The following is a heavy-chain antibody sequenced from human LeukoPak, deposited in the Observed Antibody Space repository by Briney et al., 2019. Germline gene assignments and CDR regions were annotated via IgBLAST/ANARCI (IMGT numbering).Heavy chain of an antibody. CDR3: ARKILGYCSSTSCYEVYYYCYGMDV. V-gene: IGHV3-21*01. J-gene: IGHJ6*02. CDR2: ISSSSSYI. Sequence: GGSLRLSCAASGFTFSSYSMNWVRQAPGKGLEWVSSISSSSSYIYYADSVKGRFTISRDNAKNSLYLQMNSLRAEDTAVYYCARKILGYCSSTSCYEVYYYCYGMDVWGQGTTVTVSS. D-gene: IGHD2-2*01. CDR1: GFTFSSYS.